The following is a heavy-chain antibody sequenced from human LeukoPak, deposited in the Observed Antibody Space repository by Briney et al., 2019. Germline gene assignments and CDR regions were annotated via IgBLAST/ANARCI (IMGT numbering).Heavy chain of an antibody. J-gene: IGHJ4*02. CDR1: GFTFSNSG. CDR2: IWYDGTNK. D-gene: IGHD2-15*01. Sequence: GGSLRLSCAASGFTFSNSGMHWVRQAPGKGLEWVAVIWYDGTNKYYADSVKGRFTISRDNSKNTLFLQVNSLRAEDTALYYCARGVSRYCSGGSCYYFDYWGQGTLVTVSS. CDR3: ARGVSRYCSGGSCYYFDY. V-gene: IGHV3-33*01.